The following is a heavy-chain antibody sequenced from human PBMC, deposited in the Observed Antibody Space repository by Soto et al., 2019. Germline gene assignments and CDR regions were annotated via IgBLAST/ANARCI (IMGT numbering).Heavy chain of an antibody. D-gene: IGHD3-16*01. Sequence: ASVNVSCKASGYTFTCYSMHWVRQAAGQGLEGMGIISPSGRSTTYAQRFQDRVTMTWDTSASTVYMELSSLRSDDTAVYYCARDEYGGVYYGMDVWGQGTRVTAP. J-gene: IGHJ6*02. V-gene: IGHV1-46*01. CDR3: ARDEYGGVYYGMDV. CDR1: GYTFTCYS. CDR2: ISPSGRST.